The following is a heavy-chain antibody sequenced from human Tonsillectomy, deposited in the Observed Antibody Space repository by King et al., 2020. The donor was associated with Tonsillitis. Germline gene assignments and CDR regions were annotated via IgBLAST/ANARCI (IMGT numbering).Heavy chain of an antibody. CDR1: GGSISSYY. CDR2: IYYSGST. CDR3: ARAGDYYDSSGYYGSYYFDY. V-gene: IGHV4-59*01. Sequence: MQLQESGPGLVKPSETLSLTCTVSGGSISSYYWSWIRQPPGKGLEWIGYIYYSGSTNYNPSLKSRFTISVDTSKNQFSLKLSSVTAADTAVYYCARAGDYYDSSGYYGSYYFDYWGQGTLVTVSS. J-gene: IGHJ4*02. D-gene: IGHD3-22*01.